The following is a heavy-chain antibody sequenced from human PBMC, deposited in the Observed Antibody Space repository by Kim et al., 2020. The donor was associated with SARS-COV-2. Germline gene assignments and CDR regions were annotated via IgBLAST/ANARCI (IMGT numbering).Heavy chain of an antibody. J-gene: IGHJ5*01. CDR1: SDSISSYY. CDR2: IYYSGST. CDR3: ARSEGRGSWHQFDY. Sequence: SETLSLTCTVSSDSISSYYCSWIRQLPGKGLEWIGYIYYSGSTNYNPSLNSLVTISWDTSKNQFSLELTSVTDADTAVYYCARSEGRGSWHQFDYWVHG. D-gene: IGHD6-13*01. V-gene: IGHV4-59*01.